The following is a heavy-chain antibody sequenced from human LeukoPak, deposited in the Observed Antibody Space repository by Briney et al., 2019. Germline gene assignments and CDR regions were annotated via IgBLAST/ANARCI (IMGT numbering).Heavy chain of an antibody. CDR2: ISISGGST. J-gene: IGHJ4*02. CDR1: GISISSYA. Sequence: GESLRLSCAASGISISSYAMSWVRQAPGKGLEWVSGISISGGSTSYADSVKGRFTISRDNSKNTLYLQMNSLRAEDTAVYYCANDYYDSSGYLDYWGQGTLVTVSS. D-gene: IGHD3-22*01. V-gene: IGHV3-23*01. CDR3: ANDYYDSSGYLDY.